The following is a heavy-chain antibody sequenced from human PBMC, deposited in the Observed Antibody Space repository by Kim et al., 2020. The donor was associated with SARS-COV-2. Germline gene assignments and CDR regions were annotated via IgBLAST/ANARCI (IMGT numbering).Heavy chain of an antibody. J-gene: IGHJ4*02. D-gene: IGHD3-10*01. CDR3: AKDSYGGMVRGVISGYFDY. V-gene: IGHV3-23*03. Sequence: GGSLRLSCAASGFTFSSYAMNWVRQAPGKGLEWVSVIYSGGSSTYYADSVKGRFTISRDNSKNTLYLQMNSLRAEDTAVYYCAKDSYGGMVRGVISGYFDYWGQGTLVTVSS. CDR1: GFTFSSYA. CDR2: IYSGGSST.